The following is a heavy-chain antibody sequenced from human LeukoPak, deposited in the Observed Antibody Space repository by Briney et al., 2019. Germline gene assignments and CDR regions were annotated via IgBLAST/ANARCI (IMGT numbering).Heavy chain of an antibody. V-gene: IGHV4-34*01. CDR1: GGSFSGYY. CDR3: ARGPRWLHLFDY. D-gene: IGHD5-24*01. J-gene: IGHJ4*02. CDR2: INHSGST. Sequence: SETLSLTCAVYGGSFSGYYWSWIRQPPGKGLEWIGEINHSGSTNYNPSLKSRVTISVDTSKNQFSLKLSPVTAADTAVYYCARGPRWLHLFDYWGQGTLVTVSS.